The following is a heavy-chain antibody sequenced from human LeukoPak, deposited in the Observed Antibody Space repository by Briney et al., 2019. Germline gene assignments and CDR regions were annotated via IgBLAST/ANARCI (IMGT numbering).Heavy chain of an antibody. Sequence: PGGSLRLSCAASGFTVSSNYMGWVRQAPGKGLEWVSVIYSGGSTYYADSVKGRFTISRDNSKNTLYLQMNSLRAEDTAVYYCARAPTPDYFDYWGQGTLVTVSS. V-gene: IGHV3-66*01. J-gene: IGHJ4*02. CDR1: GFTVSSNY. CDR2: IYSGGST. CDR3: ARAPTPDYFDY.